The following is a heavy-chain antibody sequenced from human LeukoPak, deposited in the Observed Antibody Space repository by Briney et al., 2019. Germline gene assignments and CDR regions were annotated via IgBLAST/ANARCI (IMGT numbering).Heavy chain of an antibody. V-gene: IGHV3-53*01. CDR3: ARSPPRYSGYDY. CDR2: IYSGGST. Sequence: GGSLRLSCAASGFTVSSNYMSWVRQAPGKGLEWVSVIYSGGSTYYADSVKGRFTISRDNSKNTLYLQMNSLRAEDTAVYYCARSPPRYSGYDYWGQGTLVTISS. D-gene: IGHD5-12*01. J-gene: IGHJ4*02. CDR1: GFTVSSNY.